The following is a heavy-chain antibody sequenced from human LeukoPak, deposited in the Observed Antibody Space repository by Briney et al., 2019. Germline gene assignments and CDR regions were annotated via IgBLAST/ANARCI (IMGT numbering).Heavy chain of an antibody. J-gene: IGHJ4*02. CDR3: ARQNGAGYYYYFDS. Sequence: GGSLRLSCAASGFTFSSYSMNWVRQAPGKGLEWVSYLSSSSSSIYYADSVKGRFTISRDNAKNSLYLQMNSLRAEDTAVYYCARQNGAGYYYYFDSWGQGTLVTVS. CDR2: LSSSSSSI. V-gene: IGHV3-48*01. D-gene: IGHD3-22*01. CDR1: GFTFSSYS.